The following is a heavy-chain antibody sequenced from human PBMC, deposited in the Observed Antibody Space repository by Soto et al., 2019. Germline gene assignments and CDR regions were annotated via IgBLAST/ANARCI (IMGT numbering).Heavy chain of an antibody. V-gene: IGHV1-58*02. CDR2: IVVGSGNT. CDR3: ARGKTVDNQIDYYYYGMDV. Sequence: EASVKVSCKASGFTFTSSAMQWVRQARGQRLEWIGWIVVGSGNTNYAQKFQGRVTITADESTSTAYMELSSLRSEDTAVYYCARGKTVDNQIDYYYYGMDVWGQGTTVTVSS. CDR1: GFTFTSSA. J-gene: IGHJ6*02. D-gene: IGHD5-12*01.